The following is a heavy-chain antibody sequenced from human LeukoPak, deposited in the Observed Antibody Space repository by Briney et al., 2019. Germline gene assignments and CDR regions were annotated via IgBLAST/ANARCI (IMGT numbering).Heavy chain of an antibody. CDR1: GFPFSRNA. J-gene: IGHJ4*02. Sequence: GGSLRLSCAGSGFPFSRNAMNWVRQAPGKGLEWVSSISSSSSYIYYADSVKGRFTISRDNAKNSLYLQMNSLRAEDTAVYYCARCGSYDSSGYYPPLEDWGQGTLVTVSS. CDR3: ARCGSYDSSGYYPPLED. V-gene: IGHV3-21*01. CDR2: ISSSSSYI. D-gene: IGHD3-22*01.